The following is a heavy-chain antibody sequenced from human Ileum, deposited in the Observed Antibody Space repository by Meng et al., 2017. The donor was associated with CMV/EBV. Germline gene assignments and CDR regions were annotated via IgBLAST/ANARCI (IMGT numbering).Heavy chain of an antibody. CDR3: ARGRDYSSTNSYIFSGNNGFDP. CDR2: INHSVST. J-gene: IGHJ5*02. Sequence: SETLSLTCDAYGGSFSGYYWSWIRQPPGKGLEWMGEINHSVSTNYNPSLKRRVTITVDTSKNKFSLKLSTVTAADTAVYYCARGRDYSSTNSYIFSGNNGFDPWGQGTPVTVSS. CDR1: GGSFSGYY. V-gene: IGHV4-34*01. D-gene: IGHD2-2*02.